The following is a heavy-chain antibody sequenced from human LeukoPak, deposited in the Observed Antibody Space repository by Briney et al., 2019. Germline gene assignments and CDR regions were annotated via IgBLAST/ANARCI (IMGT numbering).Heavy chain of an antibody. Sequence: PGGSLRLSCAASGFTFSSYWMSWVRQAPGKGLEWVANIKQDGSEKYYVDSVKGRFTISRDNAKNSLYLQMNSLRAKDTAVYYCARLVRAGYYYYYMDVWGKGTTVTVSS. CDR2: IKQDGSEK. J-gene: IGHJ6*03. CDR1: GFTFSSYW. V-gene: IGHV3-7*01. CDR3: ARLVRAGYYYYYMDV. D-gene: IGHD3-10*01.